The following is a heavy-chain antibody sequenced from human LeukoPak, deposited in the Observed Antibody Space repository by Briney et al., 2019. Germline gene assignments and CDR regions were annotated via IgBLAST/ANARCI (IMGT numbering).Heavy chain of an antibody. Sequence: GGSLRLSCAASGFTVSSNYMSWVRQAPGKGLEWASVIFSGGSTYYADSVKGRFTISRDNSKNTLYLQMNSLRAEDTAVYYCARDLTGAVFDFWGQGTLVTVSS. CDR1: GFTVSSNY. V-gene: IGHV3-66*01. J-gene: IGHJ4*02. CDR2: IFSGGST. CDR3: ARDLTGAVFDF. D-gene: IGHD1-26*01.